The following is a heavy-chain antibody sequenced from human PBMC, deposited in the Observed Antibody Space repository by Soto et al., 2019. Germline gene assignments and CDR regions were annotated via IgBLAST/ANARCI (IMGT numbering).Heavy chain of an antibody. CDR2: ISGSGGST. CDR1: GFTFSSYA. V-gene: IGHV3-23*01. CDR3: AKDPMVRGVISYYFDY. D-gene: IGHD3-10*01. J-gene: IGHJ4*02. Sequence: GSLRLSCAASGFTFSSYAMSWVRQAPGKGLEWVSAISGSGGSTYYADSVKGRFTISRDNSKNTLYLQMNSLRAEDTAVYYYAKDPMVRGVISYYFDYWGQGTLVTVSS.